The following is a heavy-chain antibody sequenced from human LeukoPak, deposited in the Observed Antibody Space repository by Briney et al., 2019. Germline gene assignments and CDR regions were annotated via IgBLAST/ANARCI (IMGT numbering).Heavy chain of an antibody. CDR2: ISSSGSTI. Sequence: GGSLRLSCAASGFTFSSYWMSWVRQAPGKGLEWVSYISSSGSTIYYADSVKGRFTISRDNAKNSLYLQMNSLRAEDTAVYYCARDGSSWFLFDYWGQGTLVTVSS. J-gene: IGHJ4*02. CDR1: GFTFSSYW. V-gene: IGHV3-11*04. D-gene: IGHD6-13*01. CDR3: ARDGSSWFLFDY.